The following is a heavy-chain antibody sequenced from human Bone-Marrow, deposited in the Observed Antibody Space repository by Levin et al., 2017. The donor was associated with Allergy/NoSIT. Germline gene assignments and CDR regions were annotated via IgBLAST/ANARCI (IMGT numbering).Heavy chain of an antibody. CDR3: VKDKRRDAYSLLDT. Sequence: GESLKISCEASGFIFTKFAMNWVRQAPGKGLEWVSGISDTASKTYYADSVKGRFTISRDNSNSTLFLQLNSLRVDDTALYYCVKDKRRDAYSLLDTWGQGTLVTVSS. V-gene: IGHV3-23*01. CDR2: ISDTASKT. CDR1: GFIFTKFA. J-gene: IGHJ5*02. D-gene: IGHD5-24*01.